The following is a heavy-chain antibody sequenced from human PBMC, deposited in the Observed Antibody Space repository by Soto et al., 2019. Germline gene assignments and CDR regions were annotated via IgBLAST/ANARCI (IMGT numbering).Heavy chain of an antibody. V-gene: IGHV1-3*01. CDR1: GYTFTSYA. CDR2: INAGNGNT. CDR3: ARIGIAVAGTVFGY. J-gene: IGHJ4*02. D-gene: IGHD6-19*01. Sequence: ASVKVSCKASGYTFTSYAMHWVRQAPGQRLEWMGWINAGNGNTKYSQKFQGRVTITRDTSASTAYMELSSLRSEDTVVYYCARIGIAVAGTVFGYWGQGTLVTVSS.